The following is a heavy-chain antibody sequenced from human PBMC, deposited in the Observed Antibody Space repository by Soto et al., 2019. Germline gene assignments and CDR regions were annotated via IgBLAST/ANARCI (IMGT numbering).Heavy chain of an antibody. Sequence: VGSVRLSCAASGFTFSSYWMSWVRQAPGKGLEWVADIKQEGSEKYYVDSVKGRFTISRDNAKNSLYLQMNSLRAEDTAVYYCARARIAAAGTRYYYYGMDVWGQGTTVTVSS. CDR3: ARARIAAAGTRYYYYGMDV. CDR1: GFTFSSYW. CDR2: IKQEGSEK. J-gene: IGHJ6*02. D-gene: IGHD6-13*01. V-gene: IGHV3-7*03.